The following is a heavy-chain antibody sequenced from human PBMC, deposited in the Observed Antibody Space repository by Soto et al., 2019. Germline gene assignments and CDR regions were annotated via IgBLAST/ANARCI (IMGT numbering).Heavy chain of an antibody. D-gene: IGHD3-3*02. Sequence: SQTLSLTCAISWGSVSSNTATWNWVRQSPSRGLEWLGRTYYRSNWNFDYALSVKSRITINPDTSKNQFSPQRNSLTPEDTAVYYCAGELDIHHGLGYWGPGTSVTVSS. CDR3: AGELDIHHGLGY. CDR2: TYYRSNWNF. J-gene: IGHJ4*02. V-gene: IGHV6-1*01. CDR1: WGSVSSNTAT.